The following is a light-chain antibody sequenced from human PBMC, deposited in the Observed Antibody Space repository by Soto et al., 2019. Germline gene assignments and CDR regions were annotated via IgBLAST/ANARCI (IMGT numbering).Light chain of an antibody. CDR3: CSYATGSTFV. CDR1: NSDVGNYNL. J-gene: IGLJ1*01. V-gene: IGLV2-23*01. Sequence: QSVLTQPASVSGSPGQSITISCTGTNSDVGNYNLVSWYQQHPGKAPKLMIYEGSKRPSGVSNRFSGSKSGNTASLTISGLQAEDEADYYCCSYATGSTFVFGTGTKVTVL. CDR2: EGS.